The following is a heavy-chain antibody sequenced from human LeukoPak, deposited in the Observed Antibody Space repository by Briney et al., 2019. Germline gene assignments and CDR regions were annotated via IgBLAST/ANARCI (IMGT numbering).Heavy chain of an antibody. CDR1: GDSISSTNYY. V-gene: IGHV4-39*01. J-gene: IGHJ6*03. D-gene: IGHD1-14*01. Sequence: SETLSLTCTVSGDSISSTNYYWGWIRQPPGKGLEWIGSIYYSGSTYYNPSLESRVTISVDTSKNQFSLKLSSVTAANTAVYYCARGGKGPVSYYYYMDVWGKGTTVTVSS. CDR2: IYYSGST. CDR3: ARGGKGPVSYYYYMDV.